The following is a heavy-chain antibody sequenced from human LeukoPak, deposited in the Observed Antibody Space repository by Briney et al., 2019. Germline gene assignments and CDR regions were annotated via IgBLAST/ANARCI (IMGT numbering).Heavy chain of an antibody. CDR1: GGSFSGYY. CDR3: ARRKRATMIVVVITSLGGGWFDP. V-gene: IGHV4-34*01. J-gene: IGHJ5*02. D-gene: IGHD3-22*01. CDR2: IHHSGST. Sequence: KASETLSLTCAVYGGSFSGYYWGWIRQPPGKGLEWIGEIHHSGSTNYKPSLKSRVTISVDTSKNQFSLKLSSVTAADTAVYYCARRKRATMIVVVITSLGGGWFDPWGQGTLVTVSS.